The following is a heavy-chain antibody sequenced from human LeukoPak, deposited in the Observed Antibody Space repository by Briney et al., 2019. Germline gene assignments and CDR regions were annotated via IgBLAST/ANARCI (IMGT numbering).Heavy chain of an antibody. CDR3: AKDYGSGWYYYFDY. V-gene: IGHV3-33*06. J-gene: IGHJ4*02. Sequence: GGSLRLPCAASGFTFSSYGMHWVRQAPGKGLEWVAVIWYDGSNKYYADSVKGRFTISRDNSKNTLYLQMNSLRAEDTAVYYCAKDYGSGWYYYFDYWGQGTLVTVSS. D-gene: IGHD6-19*01. CDR1: GFTFSSYG. CDR2: IWYDGSNK.